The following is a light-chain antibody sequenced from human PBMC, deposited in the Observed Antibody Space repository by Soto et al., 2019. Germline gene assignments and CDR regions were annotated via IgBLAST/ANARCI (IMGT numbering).Light chain of an antibody. J-gene: IGKJ2*01. CDR1: QSVSNND. CDR3: HHYSRSPPYT. Sequence: EIVLTQSPDTLSLSPGERATVSCRASQSVSNNDLAWYQQRPGQAPRLVLYGASTSPTGIPDRFSGSGSGTEFTLTISRLEPEDLAVYYCHHYSRSPPYTFGQGTKLDI. V-gene: IGKV3-20*01. CDR2: GAS.